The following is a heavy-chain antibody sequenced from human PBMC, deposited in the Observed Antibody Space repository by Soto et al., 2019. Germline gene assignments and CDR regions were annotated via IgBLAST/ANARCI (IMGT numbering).Heavy chain of an antibody. CDR1: GFTFTRYS. CDR3: ARECEDLTSNFDY. CDR2: ISSTTNDI. V-gene: IGHV3-21*06. J-gene: IGHJ4*02. Sequence: EVQLVESGGGLVKPGGSLRLSCAASGFTFTRYSMNWVRQAPGKGLEWVSSISSTTNDIYYGDSMKGRFTISRDNAKNSLYLEMNSLRAEDTAVYYCARECEDLTSNFDYWGQGTLVTVSS.